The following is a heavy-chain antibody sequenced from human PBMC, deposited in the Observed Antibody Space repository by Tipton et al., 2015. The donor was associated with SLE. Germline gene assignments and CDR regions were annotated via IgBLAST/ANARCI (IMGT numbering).Heavy chain of an antibody. J-gene: IGHJ4*02. CDR3: ARDLVRGVSGGY. CDR1: GDSMNSTNW. V-gene: IGHV4-4*02. CDR2: IYSSGNT. Sequence: GLVKPSGTLSLTCAVSGDSMNSTNWWSWVRQPPGKGLEWIGYIYSSGNTYYNSSLKSRATISVDTSKNQFSVNLGSVTAADTAVYYCARDLVRGVSGGYWGQGTLVTVSS. D-gene: IGHD3-10*01.